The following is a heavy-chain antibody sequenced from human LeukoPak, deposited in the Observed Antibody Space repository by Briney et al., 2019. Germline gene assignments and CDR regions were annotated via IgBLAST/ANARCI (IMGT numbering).Heavy chain of an antibody. CDR3: AELGITMIGGV. J-gene: IGHJ6*04. D-gene: IGHD3-10*02. V-gene: IGHV3-11*04. CDR2: ISSSGSTI. CDR1: GFSFNDYY. Sequence: GGSVRLSCAASGFSFNDYYMTWMRQAPGKGLEWVSYISSSGSTIYYADSVKGRFTISRDNAKNSLYLQMNSLRAEDTAVYYCAELGITMIGGVWGKGTTVTISS.